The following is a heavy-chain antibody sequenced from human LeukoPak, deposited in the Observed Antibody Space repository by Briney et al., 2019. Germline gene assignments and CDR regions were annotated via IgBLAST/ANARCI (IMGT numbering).Heavy chain of an antibody. V-gene: IGHV3-9*01. CDR3: ATDSRGYSRGGFDY. CDR1: GFTFDDYA. D-gene: IGHD5-18*01. Sequence: PGGSLRLSCAASGFTFDDYAMHWVRQAPGKGLEWVSGISWNSGSIGYADSVKGRFTISRDNAKNSLYLQMNSLRAEDTALYYCATDSRGYSRGGFDYWGQGTLVTVSS. CDR2: ISWNSGSI. J-gene: IGHJ4*02.